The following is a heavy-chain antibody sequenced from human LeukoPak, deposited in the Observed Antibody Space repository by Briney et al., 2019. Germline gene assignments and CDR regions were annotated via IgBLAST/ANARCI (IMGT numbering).Heavy chain of an antibody. Sequence: ASAKVSCKASGYTFTSYGISWVRLAPGQGLEWMGWISAYNGNTNYAQKLQGRVTMTTDTSTSTAYMELRSLRSDDTAVYYCARDSRLRYFDWLPLDYWGQGTLVTVSS. CDR3: ARDSRLRYFDWLPLDY. CDR2: ISAYNGNT. CDR1: GYTFTSYG. D-gene: IGHD3-9*01. J-gene: IGHJ4*02. V-gene: IGHV1-18*04.